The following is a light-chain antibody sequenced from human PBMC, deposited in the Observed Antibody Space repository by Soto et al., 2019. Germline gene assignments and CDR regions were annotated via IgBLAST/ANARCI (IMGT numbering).Light chain of an antibody. CDR2: SAS. Sequence: TQSPATLSVSPGGRATLSCRASQSISDTLAWYQQEPGQAPRLLIYSASARATGFPARFSGSGSGTDLTLTISSLQSEDFAVYYCQQYNNWPWTFGQGNKVDIK. CDR3: QQYNNWPWT. CDR1: QSISDT. J-gene: IGKJ1*01. V-gene: IGKV3-15*01.